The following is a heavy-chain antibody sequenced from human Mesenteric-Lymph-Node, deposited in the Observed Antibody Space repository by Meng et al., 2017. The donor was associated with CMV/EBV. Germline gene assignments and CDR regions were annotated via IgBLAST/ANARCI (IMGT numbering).Heavy chain of an antibody. CDR3: ATQGVAVADRYYYYYGMDA. D-gene: IGHD6-19*01. CDR2: IYYSGST. Sequence: GSLRLSCTVSGGSISSYYWSWIRQPPGKGLEWIGYIYYSGSTNYNPSLKSRVTISVDTSKNQFSLKLSSVTAADTAVYYCATQGVAVADRYYYYYGMDAWGQGTTVTVSS. CDR1: GGSISSYY. V-gene: IGHV4-59*01. J-gene: IGHJ6*02.